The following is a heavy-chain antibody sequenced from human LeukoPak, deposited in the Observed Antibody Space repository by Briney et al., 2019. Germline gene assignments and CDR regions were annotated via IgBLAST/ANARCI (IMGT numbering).Heavy chain of an antibody. D-gene: IGHD6-13*01. J-gene: IGHJ4*02. V-gene: IGHV1-69*05. CDR3: ARLSYSSSWHAALDY. CDR2: IMPLFGTA. Sequence: SVEVSCKTSGGTFNNSAISWVRQAPGQGLEWLGGIMPLFGTAGYAQKFQGRVTITKDESTRTVYLELTSLTSDDTAVYYCARLSYSSSWHAALDYWGQGTLVTVSS. CDR1: GGTFNNSA.